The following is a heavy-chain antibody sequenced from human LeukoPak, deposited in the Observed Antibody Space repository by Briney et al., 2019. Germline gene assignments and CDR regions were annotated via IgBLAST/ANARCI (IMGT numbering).Heavy chain of an antibody. Sequence: ASVTVSYKASGYTFTSYGISWVRQAPGQGREGMGWISAYNRSTNYAQKLQGRVTMTTDTSTSTAYMELRSLRSDDTAVYYCARSVVAGTLDWFDPWGQGTLVTVSS. D-gene: IGHD6-19*01. J-gene: IGHJ5*02. CDR3: ARSVVAGTLDWFDP. V-gene: IGHV1-18*01. CDR2: ISAYNRST. CDR1: GYTFTSYG.